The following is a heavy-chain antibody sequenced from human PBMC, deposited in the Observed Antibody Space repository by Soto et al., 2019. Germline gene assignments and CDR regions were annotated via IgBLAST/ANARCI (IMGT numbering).Heavy chain of an antibody. CDR2: ISAYNGNT. V-gene: IGHV1-18*01. D-gene: IGHD3-22*01. Sequence: ASVKVSCKASGYTFTSYGISWVRQAPGQGLEWMGWISAYNGNTNYAQKLQGGVTMTTDTSTSTAYMELRSLRSDDTAVYYCARAGSSGETAYLYYYDSSGYRPLDYWGQGTLVTVSS. CDR3: ARAGSSGETAYLYYYDSSGYRPLDY. CDR1: GYTFTSYG. J-gene: IGHJ4*02.